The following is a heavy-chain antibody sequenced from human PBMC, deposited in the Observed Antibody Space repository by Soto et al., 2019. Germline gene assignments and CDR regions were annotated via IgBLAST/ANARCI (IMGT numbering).Heavy chain of an antibody. Sequence: ASVKVSCKASGYTFTGYYMHWVRQAPGQGLEWMGWINPNSGGTNYAQKFQGRVTMTRDTSISTAYMELSRLRSDDTAVYYCARGVFCSGGSCYLTPAGMDVWGQGTTVTVS. CDR3: ARGVFCSGGSCYLTPAGMDV. CDR2: INPNSGGT. J-gene: IGHJ6*02. CDR1: GYTFTGYY. D-gene: IGHD2-15*01. V-gene: IGHV1-2*02.